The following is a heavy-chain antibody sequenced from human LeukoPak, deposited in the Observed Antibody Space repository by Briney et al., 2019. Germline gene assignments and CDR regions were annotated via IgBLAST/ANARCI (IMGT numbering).Heavy chain of an antibody. D-gene: IGHD3-22*01. Sequence: KTSETLSLTCAVYGGSFSGYYWSWIRQPPGKGLEWIREINHSGSTNYNPSLKSRVAISVDTSKNQFSLKLSSVTAADTAVYYCARLAGYDSSGYYVYYFDYWGQGTLVTVSS. V-gene: IGHV4-34*01. CDR1: GGSFSGYY. CDR2: INHSGST. CDR3: ARLAGYDSSGYYVYYFDY. J-gene: IGHJ4*02.